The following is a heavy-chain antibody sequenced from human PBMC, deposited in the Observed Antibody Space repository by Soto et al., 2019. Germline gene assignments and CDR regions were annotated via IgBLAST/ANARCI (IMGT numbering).Heavy chain of an antibody. CDR3: ATQGLPNYYYCGMDV. D-gene: IGHD5-18*01. CDR2: IIPIFGTA. V-gene: IGHV1-69*12. Sequence: QVQLVQSGAEVKKPGSSVKVSCKASGGTFSSYAISWVRQAPGQGLEWMGGIIPIFGTADYAQKFQGRVTSTADESTSTAYMALSSLRTEDTAVYYCATQGLPNYYYCGMDVWGQGTTVTVSS. CDR1: GGTFSSYA. J-gene: IGHJ6*02.